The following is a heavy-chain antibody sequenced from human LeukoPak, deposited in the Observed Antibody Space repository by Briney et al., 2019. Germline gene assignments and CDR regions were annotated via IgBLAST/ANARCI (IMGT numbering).Heavy chain of an antibody. CDR3: ARRTMVRGVKNYYYYMDV. D-gene: IGHD3-10*01. Sequence: PSETLSLTCTVSGYSISSGYYWSWIRQPPGKGLEWIGYIYYSGSTNYNPSLKSRVTISVDTSKNQFSLKLSSVTAADTAVYYCARRTMVRGVKNYYYYMDVWGKGTTVTISS. V-gene: IGHV4-61*01. J-gene: IGHJ6*03. CDR1: GYSISSGYY. CDR2: IYYSGST.